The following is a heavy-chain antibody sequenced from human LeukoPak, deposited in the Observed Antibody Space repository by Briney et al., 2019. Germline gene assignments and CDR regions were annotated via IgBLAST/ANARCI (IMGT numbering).Heavy chain of an antibody. D-gene: IGHD2-2*01. V-gene: IGHV3-64*01. J-gene: IGHJ4*02. CDR2: VSPDGRTT. Sequence: PGGSLRLSCAASGFIFDYYSMPWVRPAPGKGLEYVSVVSPDGRTTYYTNSVKGRFTISRDNSKNTIYLQMGSLRDDDTAVYYCAREQPAGSTDYWGQGTLVTVSS. CDR3: AREQPAGSTDY. CDR1: GFIFDYYS.